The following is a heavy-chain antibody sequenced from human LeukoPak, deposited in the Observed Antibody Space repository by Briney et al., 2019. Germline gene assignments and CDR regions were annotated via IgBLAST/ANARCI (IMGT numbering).Heavy chain of an antibody. D-gene: IGHD6-6*01. CDR2: ISHDGSNK. CDR3: ARHSSSFWDY. CDR1: GFTFSSYA. Sequence: PGRSLRLSCAASGFTFSSYAMHWVRQAPGKGLEWVAVISHDGSNKYYADSVKGRFTISRDNSKNTLYLQMNSLRAEDTAVYYCARHSSSFWDYWGQGTLVTVSS. V-gene: IGHV3-30-3*01. J-gene: IGHJ4*02.